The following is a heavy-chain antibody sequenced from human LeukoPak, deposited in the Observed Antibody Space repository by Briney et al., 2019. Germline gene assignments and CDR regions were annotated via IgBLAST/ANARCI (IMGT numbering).Heavy chain of an antibody. D-gene: IGHD3-16*02. CDR3: ARGLRYDYVWGSYRYSPYGMDV. Sequence: PGGSLRLSCAASGFSFSSYTMSWVRQAPGKGLEWVSGISSISHYIYHADSMEGRFTISRDNVKNSLYLQMTSLRAEDTAVYYCARGLRYDYVWGSYRYSPYGMDVWGQGTTVTVSS. CDR1: GFSFSSYT. CDR2: ISSISHYI. V-gene: IGHV3-21*01. J-gene: IGHJ6*02.